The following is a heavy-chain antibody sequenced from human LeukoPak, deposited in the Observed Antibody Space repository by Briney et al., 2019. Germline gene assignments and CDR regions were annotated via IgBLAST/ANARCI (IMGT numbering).Heavy chain of an antibody. CDR2: ISSSGRSI. CDR1: GFTFSSYT. V-gene: IGHV3-21*01. CDR3: ARTHGTLTGTGFDY. D-gene: IGHD1-20*01. J-gene: IGHJ4*02. Sequence: GGSLRLSCAASGFTFSSYTMNWVRRAPGKGLEWVSSISSSGRSIFYADSVRGRFTTSRDNAKNSLFLQMNSLRAEDTAVYYCARTHGTLTGTGFDYWGQGTLVTVSS.